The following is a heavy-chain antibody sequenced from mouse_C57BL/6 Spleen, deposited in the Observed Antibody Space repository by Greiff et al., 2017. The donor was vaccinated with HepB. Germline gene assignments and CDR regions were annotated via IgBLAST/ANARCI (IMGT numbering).Heavy chain of an antibody. Sequence: EVQLQQSGPELVKPGASVKISCKASGYTFTDYYMNWVKQSHGKSLEWIGDINPNNGGTSYNQKFKGKATLTVDKSSSTAYMAICSLTSEDSAVYYCASGDYDERFAYWGQGTLVTVSA. V-gene: IGHV1-26*01. J-gene: IGHJ3*01. CDR2: INPNNGGT. CDR3: ASGDYDERFAY. D-gene: IGHD2-4*01. CDR1: GYTFTDYY.